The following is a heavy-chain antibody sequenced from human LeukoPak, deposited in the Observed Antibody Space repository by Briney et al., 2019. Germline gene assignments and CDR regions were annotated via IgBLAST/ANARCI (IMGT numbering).Heavy chain of an antibody. V-gene: IGHV4-59*01. CDR3: ARVHARGPPSQNEFDY. CDR1: GGSIDPYY. J-gene: IGHJ4*02. D-gene: IGHD1-1*01. CDR2: FFYSGST. Sequence: SETLSLTCTVSGGSIDPYYWSWIRQPPGKGLEWIGYFFYSGSTNYNPSLKSRVIISIDSSKNQISLSLSSVTAADTALYYCARVHARGPPSQNEFDYWGQGTLVTVSS.